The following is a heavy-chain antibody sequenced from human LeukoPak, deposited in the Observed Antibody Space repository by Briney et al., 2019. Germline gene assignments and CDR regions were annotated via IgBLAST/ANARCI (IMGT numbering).Heavy chain of an antibody. J-gene: IGHJ3*02. CDR3: ARAAPITMIVVVIRSHDAFDI. V-gene: IGHV1-18*01. D-gene: IGHD3-22*01. CDR1: GYTFTSYG. CDR2: ISAYNGKT. Sequence: ASVKVSCKASGYTFTSYGISWVRQAPGQGLEWMGWISAYNGKTNYAQNLQGRVTMTTDTSTSTAYMELRSLRSDDTAVYYCARAAPITMIVVVIRSHDAFDIWGQGTMVTVSS.